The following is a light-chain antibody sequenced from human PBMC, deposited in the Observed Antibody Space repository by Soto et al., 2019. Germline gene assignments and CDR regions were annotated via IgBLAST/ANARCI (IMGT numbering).Light chain of an antibody. CDR1: SSNIGAGYD. J-gene: IGLJ3*02. CDR3: QSYDSSLSGWV. Sequence: QSVLTQPPSVSGAPGQRVTISCTGSSSNIGAGYDVHWYQQLPGTAPKLLIYGNTNRPSGVPDRFSGSKSDTSASLAITGLQAEDEADYYCQSYDSSLSGWVFGGGTKGTVL. CDR2: GNT. V-gene: IGLV1-40*01.